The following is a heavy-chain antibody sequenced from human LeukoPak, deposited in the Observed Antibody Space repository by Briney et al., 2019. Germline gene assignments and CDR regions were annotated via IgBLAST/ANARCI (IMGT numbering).Heavy chain of an antibody. J-gene: IGHJ4*02. V-gene: IGHV3-30-3*01. D-gene: IGHD6-13*01. CDR1: GFTFSHFW. CDR3: ARTRGSSSWYFDY. Sequence: GGSLRLSCAASGFTFSHFWMSWVRQAPGKGLEWVAVISYDGSNKYYADSVKGRFTISRDNSKNTLYLQMNSLRAEDTAVYYCARTRGSSSWYFDYWGQGTLVTVSS. CDR2: ISYDGSNK.